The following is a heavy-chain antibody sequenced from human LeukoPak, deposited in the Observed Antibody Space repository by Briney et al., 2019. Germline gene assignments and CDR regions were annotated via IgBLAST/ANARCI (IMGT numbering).Heavy chain of an antibody. CDR2: IRYDGSNK. Sequence: PGRSLRLSCAASGFTFSSYAMHWVRQAPGKGLEWVEVIRYDGSNKYYADSVKGRFTISRDNSKNTLYLQMNSLRAEDTAVYYCAKGRGYSGYDFFDYWGQGTLVTVSS. D-gene: IGHD5-12*01. J-gene: IGHJ4*02. CDR3: AKGRGYSGYDFFDY. CDR1: GFTFSSYA. V-gene: IGHV3-30*04.